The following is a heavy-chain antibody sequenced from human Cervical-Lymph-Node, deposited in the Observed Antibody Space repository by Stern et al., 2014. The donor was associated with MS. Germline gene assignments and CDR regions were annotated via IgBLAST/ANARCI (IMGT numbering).Heavy chain of an antibody. J-gene: IGHJ3*01. V-gene: IGHV4-31*03. CDR1: GDSITSRGFY. CDR3: VRQSWVVPFDV. Sequence: QVQLVQSGPGPVKPSQTLSLTCNVSGDSITSRGFYWNWIRQHPKEGLEWIGYIYYSGNAYYNPSLKSRVTISVDTSKNQFSLKLNSLTAADTAVYYCVRQSWVVPFDVWGQGTLVTVSS. CDR2: IYYSGNA. D-gene: IGHD2-2*01.